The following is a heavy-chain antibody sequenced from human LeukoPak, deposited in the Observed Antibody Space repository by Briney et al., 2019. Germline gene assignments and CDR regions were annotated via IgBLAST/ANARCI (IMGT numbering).Heavy chain of an antibody. Sequence: ASVKVSCKASGYTVSSSGFSWVRQAPGHGLEWMGWISGYNGNTNYAQKLQGRVTMTTHTSTSTAYMELRSQRSDDTAVYYCARGLSIVSTTTCDYWGQGTPVTVSS. CDR2: ISGYNGNT. D-gene: IGHD2-2*01. CDR3: ARGLSIVSTTTCDY. V-gene: IGHV1-18*01. J-gene: IGHJ4*02. CDR1: GYTVSSSG.